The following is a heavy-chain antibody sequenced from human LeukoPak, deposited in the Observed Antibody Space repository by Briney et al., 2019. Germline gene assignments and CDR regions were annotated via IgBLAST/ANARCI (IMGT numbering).Heavy chain of an antibody. Sequence: GGSLRLSCAASGFIFSDYEVNWVRQAPGKGLEWISYIGRSGSTIYYADSVKGRFTISRDNAKNSLYLRMNSLRAEDTAVYYCARGDHVSGWLGLGYWGQGTLVTVSS. J-gene: IGHJ4*02. V-gene: IGHV3-48*03. CDR2: IGRSGSTI. CDR3: ARGDHVSGWLGLGY. D-gene: IGHD6-19*01. CDR1: GFIFSDYE.